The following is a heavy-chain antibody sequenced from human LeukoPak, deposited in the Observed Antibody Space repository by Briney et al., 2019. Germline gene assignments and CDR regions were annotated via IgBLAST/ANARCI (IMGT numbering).Heavy chain of an antibody. CDR1: GFIFSNYS. CDR2: IRYDGSHK. J-gene: IGHJ5*02. CDR3: AKDLLKEGSYGSGIDWFDP. Sequence: GGSLRLSCAASGFIFSNYSMHWVRQAPGKGLEWVSFIRYDGSHKHYADSVKGRFTISRENSKKTLYMQMNSLRPEDTAMYYCAKDLLKEGSYGSGIDWFDPWGQGAQVTVSS. D-gene: IGHD3-10*01. V-gene: IGHV3-30*02.